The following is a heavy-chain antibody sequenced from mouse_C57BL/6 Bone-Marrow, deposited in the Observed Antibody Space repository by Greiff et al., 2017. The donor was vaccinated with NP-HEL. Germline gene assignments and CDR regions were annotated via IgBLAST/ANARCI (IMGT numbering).Heavy chain of an antibody. D-gene: IGHD2-3*01. CDR2: INPSTGGT. J-gene: IGHJ1*03. CDR3: ARGGLLRPWYFDV. V-gene: IGHV1-42*01. CDR1: GYSFTGYY. Sequence: EVQLQQSGPELVKPGASVKISCKASGYSFTGYYMNWVKQSPEKSLEWIGEINPSTGGTTYNQKFKAKATLTVDKSSSTAYMQLKSLTSEDSAVYYGARGGLLRPWYFDVWGTGTTVTVSS.